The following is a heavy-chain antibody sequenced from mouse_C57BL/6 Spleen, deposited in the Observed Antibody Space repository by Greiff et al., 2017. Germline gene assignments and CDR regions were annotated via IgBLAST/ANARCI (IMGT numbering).Heavy chain of an antibody. J-gene: IGHJ4*01. Sequence: FQLQQSGAALAKPGASVKLSCKGSGYPSTSYWMHWVKQRPGQGLEWIGYINPSSGYTKYNQKFKDKATLTADKSSSTAYMQLSSLTYEDSAVYYCARSGYSNLGDYWGQGTSVTVSS. CDR2: INPSSGYT. D-gene: IGHD2-5*01. CDR1: GYPSTSYW. CDR3: ARSGYSNLGDY. V-gene: IGHV1-7*01.